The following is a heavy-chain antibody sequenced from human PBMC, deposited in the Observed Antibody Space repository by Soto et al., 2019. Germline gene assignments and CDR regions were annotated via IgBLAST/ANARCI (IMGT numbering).Heavy chain of an antibody. CDR2: IYYSGST. J-gene: IGHJ5*02. D-gene: IGHD3-10*01. Sequence: QVQLQESGPGLVKPSETLSLTCTDSGGSISSYYWSWIRQPPGKGLEWIGYIYYSGSTNYNPSLKSRVTISVDTSKNQFSLKLSSVTAADTAVYYCARELFGRSVWFDPWGQGTLVTVSS. CDR1: GGSISSYY. CDR3: ARELFGRSVWFDP. V-gene: IGHV4-59*01.